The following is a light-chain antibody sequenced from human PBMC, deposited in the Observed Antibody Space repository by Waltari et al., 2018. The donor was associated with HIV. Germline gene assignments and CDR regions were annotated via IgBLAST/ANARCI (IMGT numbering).Light chain of an antibody. CDR3: NSRDSSGDQYV. J-gene: IGLJ1*01. CDR1: SLRTHY. Sequence: SSELTQDPAVSVALGQTVRITCLGDSLRTHYAGWFQQKAGQAPLLVVYGENKRPSRIPDRFSGSGSGNTASLTITGAQAEDEADYYCNSRDSSGDQYVFGTGTKVTVL. V-gene: IGLV3-19*01. CDR2: GEN.